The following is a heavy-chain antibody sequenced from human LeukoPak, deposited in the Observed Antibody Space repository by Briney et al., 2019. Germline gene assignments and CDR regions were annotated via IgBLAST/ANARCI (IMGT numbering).Heavy chain of an antibody. D-gene: IGHD5-18*01. CDR1: GGSVSSSYYY. Sequence: SETLSLTCTVSGGSVSSSYYYWGWIRQPPGKGLEWIGSIYYSGRTYYNPSLKSRVTISVDTSKNYFSLRLSSVTAADTAVYYCARDARFGYSYAHNAFDFWGQGTLVTVSS. J-gene: IGHJ3*01. V-gene: IGHV4-39*07. CDR2: IYYSGRT. CDR3: ARDARFGYSYAHNAFDF.